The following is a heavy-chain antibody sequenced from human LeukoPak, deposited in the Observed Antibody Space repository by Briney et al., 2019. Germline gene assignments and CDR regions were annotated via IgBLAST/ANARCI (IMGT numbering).Heavy chain of an antibody. CDR3: AKRGVVIRVILVGFHKEAYYFDS. D-gene: IGHD3-22*01. J-gene: IGHJ4*02. CDR2: ISDSGGSR. Sequence: PRGSLRLSCAASGITLSNYGMTTVRQAPGRGLEWVAGISDSGGSRNYADSVKGRFTISRDNPKNRLYLQMNSLRAEDSAVYFCAKRGVVIRVILVGFHKEAYYFDSWGQGALVTVSS. V-gene: IGHV3-23*01. CDR1: GITLSNYG.